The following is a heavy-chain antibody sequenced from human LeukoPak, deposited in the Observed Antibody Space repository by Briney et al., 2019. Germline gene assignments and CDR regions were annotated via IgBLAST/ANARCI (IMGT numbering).Heavy chain of an antibody. Sequence: GGSLRLSCAASGFTVSSNYMSWVRQAPGKGLEWVSVIYSGGSTYYADSVKGRFTISRDNSKNTLYLQMNSLRAEDTAVYYCARGPSIDSGYDSDYWGQGTLVTVSS. V-gene: IGHV3-53*01. CDR2: IYSGGST. J-gene: IGHJ4*02. CDR1: GFTVSSNY. CDR3: ARGPSIDSGYDSDY. D-gene: IGHD5-12*01.